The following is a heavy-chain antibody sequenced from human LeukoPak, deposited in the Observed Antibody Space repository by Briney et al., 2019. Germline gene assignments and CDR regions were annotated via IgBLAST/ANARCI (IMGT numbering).Heavy chain of an antibody. Sequence: GGSLRLSCAASGFTFSSYSMNWVRQAPGKGLEWVSYISSSSSTIYYADSVKGRFTISRDNAKNSLYLQMNSLRAEDTAVYYCARDPSSWYYYYVDVWGKGTTVTVSS. CDR1: GFTFSSYS. J-gene: IGHJ6*03. D-gene: IGHD6-13*01. CDR2: ISSSSSTI. CDR3: ARDPSSWYYYYVDV. V-gene: IGHV3-48*01.